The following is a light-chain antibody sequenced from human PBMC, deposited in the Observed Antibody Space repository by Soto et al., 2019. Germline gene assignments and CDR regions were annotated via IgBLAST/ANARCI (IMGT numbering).Light chain of an antibody. CDR2: ATS. J-gene: IGKJ5*01. V-gene: IGKV1-39*01. CDR1: RNVSIY. CDR3: QQSYKMPS. Sequence: EIPLTQSPSSLSASLAYRLTLTCRASRNVSIYLNWYQHKPGKGPTLLIHATSNLQIGAPSRFSGSGSGTEFTLTISSLEPEDFGTYYCQQSYKMPSFGQGTDWR.